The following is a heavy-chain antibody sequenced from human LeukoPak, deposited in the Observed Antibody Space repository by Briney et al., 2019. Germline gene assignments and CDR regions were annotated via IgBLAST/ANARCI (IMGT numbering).Heavy chain of an antibody. CDR2: ISASGVMT. D-gene: IGHD1-26*01. CDR3: AKDRSIGTYYTFDH. CDR1: GFTFNNYA. Sequence: GGSLRLSCAASGFTFNNYAMTWVRQAPGKGLEWVSSISASGVMTYYADSVKGRFTVSRDDSKNSLYLQMSSLTAADTAVYYCAKDRSIGTYYTFDHWGQGTLVTVSS. V-gene: IGHV3-23*01. J-gene: IGHJ4*02.